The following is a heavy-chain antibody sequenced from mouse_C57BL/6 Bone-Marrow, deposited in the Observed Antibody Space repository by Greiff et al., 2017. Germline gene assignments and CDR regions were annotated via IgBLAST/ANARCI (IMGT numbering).Heavy chain of an antibody. D-gene: IGHD4-1*01. Sequence: EVKLEESGEGLVKPGGSLKLSCAASGFTFSSYAMSWVRQTPEKRLEWVAYISSGGDYIYYADTVKGRFTISRDNARNTLYLQMSSLKSEDTAMYYCTREGLGLVSFAYWGQGTLVTVSA. CDR1: GFTFSSYA. CDR2: ISSGGDYI. J-gene: IGHJ3*01. V-gene: IGHV5-9-1*02. CDR3: TREGLGLVSFAY.